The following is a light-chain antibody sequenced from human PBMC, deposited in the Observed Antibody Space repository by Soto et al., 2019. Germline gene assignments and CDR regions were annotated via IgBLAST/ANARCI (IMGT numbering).Light chain of an antibody. CDR3: SSYTSTNTLEV. CDR1: SSDVGGYNY. V-gene: IGLV2-14*01. Sequence: QSALTQPASVSGSPGQSITISCTGTSSDVGGYNYVSWYQQHPGKAPKLMIYDVSNRPSGVSNRFSGSKSGNTASLTISALQAEDEADYYCSSYTSTNTLEVFGTGTQLTVL. J-gene: IGLJ1*01. CDR2: DVS.